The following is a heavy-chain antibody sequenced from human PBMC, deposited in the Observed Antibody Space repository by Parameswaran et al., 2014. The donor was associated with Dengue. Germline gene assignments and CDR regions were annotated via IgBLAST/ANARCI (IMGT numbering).Heavy chain of an antibody. CDR3: ARDWKGGYCSGGSCYSDWFDP. J-gene: IGHJ5*02. Sequence: RWIRQPPGKGLEWIGYIYYSGSTYYNPSLKSRVTISVDTSKNQFSLKLSSVTAADTAVYYCARDWKGGYCSGGSCYSDWFDPWGQGTLVTVSS. CDR2: IYYSGST. V-gene: IGHV4-31*02. D-gene: IGHD2-15*01.